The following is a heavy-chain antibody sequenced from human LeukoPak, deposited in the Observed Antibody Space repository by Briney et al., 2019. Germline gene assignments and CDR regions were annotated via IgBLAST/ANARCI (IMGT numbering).Heavy chain of an antibody. J-gene: IGHJ6*04. CDR3: AKDFSSSWLYYFGMDV. D-gene: IGHD6-13*01. V-gene: IGHV3-43D*04. Sequence: GGSLRLSCEASGFTFDDYAMHWVRQASGKGLEWVSLISWDGDTTYYADSVKGRFTISRDNRKDSLYLQMNSLRAEDTALYYCAKDFSSSWLYYFGMDVWGKGTTVTVSS. CDR2: ISWDGDTT. CDR1: GFTFDDYA.